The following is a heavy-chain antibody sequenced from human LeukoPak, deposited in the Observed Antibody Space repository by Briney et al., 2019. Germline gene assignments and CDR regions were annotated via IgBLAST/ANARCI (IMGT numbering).Heavy chain of an antibody. D-gene: IGHD1-26*01. CDR2: INHSGST. V-gene: IGHV4-34*01. CDR1: GGSFSGYY. CDR3: ARGLYYTSLRFDC. J-gene: IGHJ4*02. Sequence: SETLSLTCAVYGGSFSGYYWSWIRQPPGKGLEWIGEINHSGSTNYNPSLKSRVTISVDTSKNQFSLKLSSVTAADTAVYYCARGLYYTSLRFDCWGQGTLVTVSS.